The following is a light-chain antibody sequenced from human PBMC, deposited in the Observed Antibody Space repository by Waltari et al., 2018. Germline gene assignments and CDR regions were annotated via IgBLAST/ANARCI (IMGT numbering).Light chain of an antibody. Sequence: QLVLTQSPSASASLGASVKLTCTLSSGHISNFIASHQQQPEKGPRYLMKVNSDGSHSKGDEIPDRFSGSSSGAERYLTISSVQSEDEADYYCQTGGHGTWVFGGGTKLTVL. J-gene: IGLJ3*02. CDR1: SGHISNF. V-gene: IGLV4-69*01. CDR3: QTGGHGTWV. CDR2: VNSDGSH.